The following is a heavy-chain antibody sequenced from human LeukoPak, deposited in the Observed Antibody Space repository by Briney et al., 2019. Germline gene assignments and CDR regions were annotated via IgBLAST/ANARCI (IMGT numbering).Heavy chain of an antibody. CDR2: FDPEDGET. J-gene: IGHJ4*02. V-gene: IGHV1-24*01. D-gene: IGHD5-12*01. Sequence: ASVKVSCKVSGYTLTELSMHWVRQAPGKGLEWMGGFDPEDGETIYAQKLQGRVTMTEDTSTDTAYMELSSLRSEDTAVYYCATGSPGTPHRWLPYRFDYWGQGTQVTVSS. CDR3: ATGSPGTPHRWLPYRFDY. CDR1: GYTLTELS.